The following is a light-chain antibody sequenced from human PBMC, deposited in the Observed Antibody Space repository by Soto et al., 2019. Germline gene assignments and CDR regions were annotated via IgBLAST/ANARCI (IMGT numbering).Light chain of an antibody. CDR2: DAS. CDR3: QHYNSYSEA. V-gene: IGKV1-5*01. J-gene: IGKJ1*01. CDR1: QSISSW. Sequence: EIQMTPSPSTLSASVGDRVTIPCRASQSISSWLAWYQQKPGKAPKLLIYDASSLESGVPSRFSGSGSGTEFTLTISSLQPDDFATYYCQHYNSYSEAFGQGTKVDIK.